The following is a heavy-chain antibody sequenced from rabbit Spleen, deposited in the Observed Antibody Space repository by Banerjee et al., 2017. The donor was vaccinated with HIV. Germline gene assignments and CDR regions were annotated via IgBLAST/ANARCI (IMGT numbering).Heavy chain of an antibody. CDR1: GFDLNSYG. CDR3: VRWGVDDYGGNL. V-gene: IGHV1S47*01. CDR2: IDPIFGSV. D-gene: IGHD2-1*01. J-gene: IGHJ4*01. Sequence: QEQLVESGGGLVRPEGSLKLSCKASGFDLNSYGVSWVRQAPGKGLEWIGYIDPIFGSVYYASWVNGRFTVSSHNAQNTLYLQLNSLTAADTATYFCVRWGVDDYGGNLWGPGTLVTVS.